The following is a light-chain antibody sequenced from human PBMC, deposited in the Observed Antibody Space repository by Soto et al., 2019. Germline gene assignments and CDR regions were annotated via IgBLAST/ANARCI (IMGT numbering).Light chain of an antibody. J-gene: IGLJ1*01. CDR3: SSYTSSXLYV. V-gene: IGLV2-14*01. CDR1: SSDVGGYNY. Sequence: QSALTQPASVSGSPGQSITISCTGTSSDVGGYNYVSWYQQHPGKAPKLMIYDVSNRPSGVSNRFSGSKSGNTASLTISGLQAEDEADYYCSSYTSSXLYVXXTGTKXTVL. CDR2: DVS.